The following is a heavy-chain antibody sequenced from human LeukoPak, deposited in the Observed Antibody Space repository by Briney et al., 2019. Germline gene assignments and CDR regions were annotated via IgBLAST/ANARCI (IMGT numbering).Heavy chain of an antibody. D-gene: IGHD4-17*01. CDR2: VSPYNGDT. CDR1: GYTFTSYG. V-gene: IGHV1-18*01. J-gene: IGHJ4*02. CDR3: AKAWDYGDRGEIDY. Sequence: ASVKVSCKASGYTFTSYGISWVRQAPGQGLEWMGWVSPYNGDTKYAQNHQGRVTMTTDTSTTTAHMELRSLTSDDTAVYYCAKAWDYGDRGEIDYWGRGTLVTVSS.